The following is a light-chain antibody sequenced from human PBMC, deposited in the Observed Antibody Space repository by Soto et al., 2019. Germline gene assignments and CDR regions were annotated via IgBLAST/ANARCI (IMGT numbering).Light chain of an antibody. CDR1: QSISTY. CDR2: APS. V-gene: IGKV1-39*01. Sequence: DIQMTQSPSSLFASVGDRVSITCRASQSISTYLNWYQQKPGKAPKLLIYAPSTLQSGVPSRFSGDGSGTDFTLTISSLQPEDFATYYCQQSYIAPLTLGGGTKVDIK. CDR3: QQSYIAPLT. J-gene: IGKJ4*01.